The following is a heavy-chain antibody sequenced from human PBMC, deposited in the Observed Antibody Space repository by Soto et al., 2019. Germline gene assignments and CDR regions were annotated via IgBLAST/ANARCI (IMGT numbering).Heavy chain of an antibody. Sequence: QVQLVQSGAEVKKPGSSVKVSCKASGDTFSSYAISWVRQAPGQGLEWMGGIIPIFGTANYAQKFQGRVTITADKSTSTAYMELSSLRSEDTAVYYCAREDSSSSAYYYGMDVWGQGTTVTVSS. D-gene: IGHD6-6*01. V-gene: IGHV1-69*06. CDR1: GDTFSSYA. J-gene: IGHJ6*02. CDR2: IIPIFGTA. CDR3: AREDSSSSAYYYGMDV.